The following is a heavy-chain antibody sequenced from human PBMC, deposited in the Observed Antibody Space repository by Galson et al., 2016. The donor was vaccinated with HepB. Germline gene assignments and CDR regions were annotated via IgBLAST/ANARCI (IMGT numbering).Heavy chain of an antibody. V-gene: IGHV3-21*01. CDR2: ISSSSYYI. Sequence: SLRLSCAASGFTFSSYSLNWVRQAPGKGLEWVSSISSSSYYIYYADSVKGRFTISRDNAKNSLYLQMNNRRAQDTAVYYCARGYDYGAPKGDFWGQGTLVTVSS. CDR1: GFTFSSYS. CDR3: ARGYDYGAPKGDF. D-gene: IGHD4-17*01. J-gene: IGHJ4*02.